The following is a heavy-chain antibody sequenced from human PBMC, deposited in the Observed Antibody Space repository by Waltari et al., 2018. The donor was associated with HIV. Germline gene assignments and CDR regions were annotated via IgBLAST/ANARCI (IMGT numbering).Heavy chain of an antibody. V-gene: IGHV1-8*01. Sequence: QVNLVQSGTEVKKPGAAVKVSCRDSGYTYTSHDTNWDRQAAGQGRECGQGLEWMGWMNPNSGNTGYSQKFQGRVTMTRNTSINTAYMELSSLRSEDTAVYFCARKGGIGSGWYAFDYWGQGTLVTVSS. CDR1: GYTYTSHD. CDR3: ARKGGIGSGWYAFDY. D-gene: IGHD6-19*01. CDR2: MNPNSGNT. J-gene: IGHJ4*02.